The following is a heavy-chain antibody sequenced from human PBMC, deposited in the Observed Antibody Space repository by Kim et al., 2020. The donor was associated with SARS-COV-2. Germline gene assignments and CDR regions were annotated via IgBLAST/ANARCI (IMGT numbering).Heavy chain of an antibody. D-gene: IGHD5-12*01. CDR1: GFSFSTYT. V-gene: IGHV3-23*01. CDR3: AREAEKWLQLYFVDH. Sequence: GGSLRLSCAASGFSFSTYTMSWVRQAPGKGLEWVSAITGSGGRTYFADSVKGQFSVSRDNSKNTLYLQMNSLTSEDTAIYYCAREAEKWLQLYFVDHWGQGTLVTVSS. J-gene: IGHJ5*02. CDR2: ITGSGGRT.